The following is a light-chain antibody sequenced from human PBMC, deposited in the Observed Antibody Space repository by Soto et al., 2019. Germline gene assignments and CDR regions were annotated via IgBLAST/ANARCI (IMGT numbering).Light chain of an antibody. CDR2: DAS. V-gene: IGKV1-13*02. CDR3: LQHHSFPRT. J-gene: IGKJ1*01. CDR1: QGIGSA. Sequence: AAQLTQSPSSLSASVVDRVTISFRASQGIGSALAWYQQKPGKAPKVLIYDASSLKSGVPSRFSGSGSGTDFTLTISSLQPEDFATYYCLQHHSFPRTFGQGTKVDIK.